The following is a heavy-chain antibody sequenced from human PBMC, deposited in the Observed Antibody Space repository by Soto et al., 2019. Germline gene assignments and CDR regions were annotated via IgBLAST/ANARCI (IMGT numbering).Heavy chain of an antibody. J-gene: IGHJ6*02. V-gene: IGHV3-53*01. D-gene: IGHD3-16*01. Sequence: GGSLRLSCAVSGFIVSSKYMTWVRQAPGKGLEWVSVIYTGGSTHYADSARGRFTISRDRSKNTLYLQMNSLRAEDAAVYYCTTYTGYGMDVWGQGTTVTVSS. CDR3: TTYTGYGMDV. CDR1: GFIVSSKY. CDR2: IYTGGST.